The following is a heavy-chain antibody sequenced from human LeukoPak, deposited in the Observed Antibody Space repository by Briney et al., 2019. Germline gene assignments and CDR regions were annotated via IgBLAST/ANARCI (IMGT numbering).Heavy chain of an antibody. CDR2: IYPDDSDT. J-gene: IGHJ5*02. Sequence: GESLKISCKGSGYRFTNYWIGWVRQMPGEGLEWMGIIYPDDSDTRYSPSFQGQVTISADKSISTAYLQWSSLKASDTAMYYCARGESSSWNNWFDPWGQGTLVTVSS. D-gene: IGHD6-13*01. CDR3: ARGESSSWNNWFDP. V-gene: IGHV5-51*01. CDR1: GYRFTNYW.